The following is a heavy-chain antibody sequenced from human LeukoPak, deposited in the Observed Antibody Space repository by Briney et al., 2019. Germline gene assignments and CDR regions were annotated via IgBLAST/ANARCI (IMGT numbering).Heavy chain of an antibody. CDR2: ISYDGSNK. Sequence: PGGSLRLSCAASGFTFSSYAMQWVRQAPGKGLEWVAVISYDGSNKYYADSVKGRFTISRDNSKNTLYLQMNSLRAEDTAVYYCARDPVATINYFDYWGQGTLVTVSS. CDR1: GFTFSSYA. D-gene: IGHD5-12*01. CDR3: ARDPVATINYFDY. J-gene: IGHJ4*02. V-gene: IGHV3-30*04.